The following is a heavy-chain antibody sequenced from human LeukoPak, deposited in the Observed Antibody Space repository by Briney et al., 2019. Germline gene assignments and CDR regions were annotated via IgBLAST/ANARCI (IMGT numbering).Heavy chain of an antibody. CDR2: ITGSGDST. D-gene: IGHD5-12*01. CDR3: AKSWTASGLLVRLIDY. V-gene: IGHV3-23*01. CDR1: GLTLRSYA. J-gene: IGHJ4*02. Sequence: GESLSLSCGVSGLTLRSYAMNWVRQAPGKGLEWVSGITGSGDSTYYADSVKARFTVPRDNSKNTLYLQMNSLRAEDTAVYYCAKSWTASGLLVRLIDYWGQGTLVTVFS.